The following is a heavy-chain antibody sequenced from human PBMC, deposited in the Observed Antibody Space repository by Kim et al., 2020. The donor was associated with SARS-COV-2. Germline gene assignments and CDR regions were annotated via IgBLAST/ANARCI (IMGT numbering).Heavy chain of an antibody. CDR2: INHSGST. Sequence: SETLSLTCAVYGGSFSGYYWSWIRQPPGKGLEWIGEINHSGSTNYNPSLKSRVTISIDTSKNQFSLKLSSVTAADTAVYYCARGRRVWGAAGTFHYGMDVWGQGTTVTVSS. D-gene: IGHD6-13*01. J-gene: IGHJ6*02. V-gene: IGHV4-34*01. CDR1: GGSFSGYY. CDR3: ARGRRVWGAAGTFHYGMDV.